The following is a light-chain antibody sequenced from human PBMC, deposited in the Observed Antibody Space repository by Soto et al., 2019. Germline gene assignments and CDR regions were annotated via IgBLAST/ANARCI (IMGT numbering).Light chain of an antibody. CDR3: AAWEESLNGYV. J-gene: IGLJ1*01. Sequence: QSVLAQPPSVSEAPRQRVTISCSGSSSNIGNNAVNWYQQLPGKAPKLLIYYDDLLPSGVSDRFSGSKSGTSASLAISGLQSEDESDYFCAAWEESLNGYVFGIGTKVTVL. V-gene: IGLV1-36*01. CDR1: SSNIGNNA. CDR2: YDD.